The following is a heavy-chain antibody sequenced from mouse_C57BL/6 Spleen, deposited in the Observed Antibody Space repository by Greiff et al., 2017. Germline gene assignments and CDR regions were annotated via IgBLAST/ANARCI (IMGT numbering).Heavy chain of an antibody. D-gene: IGHD2-3*01. CDR1: GYTFTSYW. V-gene: IGHV1-69*01. CDR3: ARVGSYDGSGFAY. J-gene: IGHJ3*01. CDR2: IDPSDSYT. Sequence: VQLQQPGAELVMPGASVKLSCKASGYTFTSYWMPWVKQRPGQGLEWIGEIDPSDSYTNYNQKFKGKSTLTVDKSSSTAYMQLSSLTSEDSAVYDCARVGSYDGSGFAYWGQGTLVTVSA.